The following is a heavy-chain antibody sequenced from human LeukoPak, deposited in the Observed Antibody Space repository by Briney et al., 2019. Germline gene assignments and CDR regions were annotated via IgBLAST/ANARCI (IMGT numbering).Heavy chain of an antibody. CDR3: TRNWWGSLDY. J-gene: IGHJ4*02. V-gene: IGHV3-74*01. D-gene: IGHD2-21*01. CDR1: GFSFSTYW. Sequence: PGGSLKLSCAASGFSFSTYWMSWVRQAPGKGLVYLSHMNGDGTSPIYADSVKGRFTISRDNAKNTLYLQMNSLRAEDTAVYYCTRNWWGSLDYWGQGALITVSS. CDR2: MNGDGTSP.